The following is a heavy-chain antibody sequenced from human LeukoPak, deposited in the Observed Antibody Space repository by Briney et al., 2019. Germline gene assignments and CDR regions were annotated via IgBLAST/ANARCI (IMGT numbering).Heavy chain of an antibody. V-gene: IGHV4-61*02. CDR1: GGSISSGSYY. CDR2: IYTSGST. CDR3: ARIKAVSGIPNWFDP. J-gene: IGHJ5*02. D-gene: IGHD6-19*01. Sequence: SETLSLTCTVSGGSISSGSYYWSWIRQPAGKGLEWIGRIYTSGSTNCNPSLKSRVTISVDTSKNQFSLKLSSVTVADTAVYYCARIKAVSGIPNWFDPWGQGTLVTVSS.